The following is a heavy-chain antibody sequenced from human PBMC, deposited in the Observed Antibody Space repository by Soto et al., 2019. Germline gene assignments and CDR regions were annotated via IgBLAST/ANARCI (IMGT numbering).Heavy chain of an antibody. CDR2: VTHSGST. CDR3: AGRVSMIGVSLTAAFDI. Sequence: QVQLQQWGAGLLKPSETLSLICTVYGGSFSGYYWSWIRQPPGKGLEWIGEVTHSGSTTYNPSLESRVTISVDPSKTTFSLRLTSVTAADTAVYYCAGRVSMIGVSLTAAFDIWGQGTVVTVSS. J-gene: IGHJ3*02. CDR1: GGSFSGYY. D-gene: IGHD3-22*01. V-gene: IGHV4-34*01.